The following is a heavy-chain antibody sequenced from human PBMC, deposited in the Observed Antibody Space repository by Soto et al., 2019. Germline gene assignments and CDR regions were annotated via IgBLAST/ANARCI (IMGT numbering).Heavy chain of an antibody. CDR1: GGSISSYY. J-gene: IGHJ5*02. CDR3: ARAPSYYYDSSGYYSWFDP. V-gene: IGHV4-59*01. CDR2: IYYSGST. Sequence: PSETLSLTCTVSGGSISSYYWSWIRQPPGKGLEWIGYIYYSGSTNYNPSLKSRVTISVDTSKNQFSLKLSSVTAADTAVYYCARAPSYYYDSSGYYSWFDPWSQGTLVTVSS. D-gene: IGHD3-22*01.